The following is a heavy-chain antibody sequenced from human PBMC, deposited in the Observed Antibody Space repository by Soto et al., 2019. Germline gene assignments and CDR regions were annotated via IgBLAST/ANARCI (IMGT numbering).Heavy chain of an antibody. V-gene: IGHV3-23*04. D-gene: IGHD6-13*01. CDR3: AKDLTRYSPGAFDI. CDR1: GFTVSSNY. J-gene: IGHJ3*02. Sequence: EVQLVETGGGLIQPGGSLRLSCAASGFTVSSNYMSWVRQAPGKGLEWVSAISGSGGSTYYADSVKGRFTISRDNSKNTLYLQLNGLRAEDTAVYYCAKDLTRYSPGAFDIWGQGTMVTVSS. CDR2: ISGSGGST.